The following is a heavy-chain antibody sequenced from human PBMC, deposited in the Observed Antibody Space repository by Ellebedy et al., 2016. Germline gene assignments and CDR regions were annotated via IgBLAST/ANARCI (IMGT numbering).Heavy chain of an antibody. D-gene: IGHD3-22*01. CDR2: ISSDGRST. V-gene: IGHV3-74*01. CDR3: ARFFDRGAY. Sequence: GGSLRLXCAASGFTFSSYWMHWVRQAPGKGLVWVSRISSDGRSTFYADSVKGRFTISRDNAKNTLYLQMNSLRVEDTAVYYCARFFDRGAYWGQGTLVTVSS. J-gene: IGHJ4*02. CDR1: GFTFSSYW.